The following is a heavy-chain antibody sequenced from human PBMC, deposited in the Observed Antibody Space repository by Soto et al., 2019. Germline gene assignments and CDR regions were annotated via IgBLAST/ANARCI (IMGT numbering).Heavy chain of an antibody. CDR3: AAAGETTVTAYAFDI. CDR1: GFTVSSNY. Sequence: EVQLVESGGGLVQPGGSLRLSCAASGFTVSSNYMSWVRQAPGKGLEWVSVIYSGGSTYCADSVKGRFTISRDNSKNTLYLQMNSLRAEDTAVYYCAAAGETTVTAYAFDIWGQGTMVTVSS. CDR2: IYSGGST. V-gene: IGHV3-66*01. D-gene: IGHD4-17*01. J-gene: IGHJ3*02.